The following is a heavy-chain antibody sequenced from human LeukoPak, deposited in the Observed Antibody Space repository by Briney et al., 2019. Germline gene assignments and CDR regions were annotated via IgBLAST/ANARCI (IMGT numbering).Heavy chain of an antibody. CDR1: GGSIRSYY. CDR3: ARVYYSGSYDYWYFDL. Sequence: PSETLSLTCTGSGGSIRSYYWSLIRQPPGEGLEWIGYIYYSGGTNHNPSPKSRVTISVGTSKNLFSLKLGSVTAADTAVYYCARVYYSGSYDYWYFDLWGRGTLVTVSS. CDR2: IYYSGGT. D-gene: IGHD6-13*01. J-gene: IGHJ2*01. V-gene: IGHV4-59*01.